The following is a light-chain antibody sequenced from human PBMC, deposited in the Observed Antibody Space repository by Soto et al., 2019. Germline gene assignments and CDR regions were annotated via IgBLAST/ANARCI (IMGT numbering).Light chain of an antibody. J-gene: IGLJ1*01. CDR1: SSDVGSYNL. CDR3: CSYAGSSTYV. CDR2: EGS. Sequence: SAPTQPASVSGSPGQSITISCTGTSSDVGSYNLVSWYQQHPGKAPKLMIYEGSKRPSGVSNRFSGSKSGNTASLTISGLQAEDEADYYCCSYAGSSTYVFGTGTKVTVL. V-gene: IGLV2-23*01.